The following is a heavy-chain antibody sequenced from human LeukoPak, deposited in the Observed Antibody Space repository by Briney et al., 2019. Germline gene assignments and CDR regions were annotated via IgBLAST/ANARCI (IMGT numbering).Heavy chain of an antibody. J-gene: IGHJ4*02. CDR2: IIPIFGTA. D-gene: IGHD2-2*02. V-gene: IGHV1-69*01. CDR1: GGTFSSYA. CDR3: ASGYCSSTSCYTGTFDY. Sequence: KPGGSLRLSCAASGGTFSSYAISWVRQAPGQGLEWMGGIIPIFGTANYAQKFQGRVTITADESTSTAYMELSSLRSEDTAVYYCASGYCSSTSCYTGTFDYWGQGTLVTVSS.